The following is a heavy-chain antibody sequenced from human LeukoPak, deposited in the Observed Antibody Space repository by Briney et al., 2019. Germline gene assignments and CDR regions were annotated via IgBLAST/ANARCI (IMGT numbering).Heavy chain of an antibody. CDR2: IYYSGST. V-gene: IGHV4-39*01. CDR3: ARPPIPYCSSTSCSRGV. CDR1: GGSISSSSYY. Sequence: SETLSLTCTVSGGSISSSSYYWGWIRQPPGKGLEWIVSIYYSGSTYYNPSLESRFTISVDTSKNQFSLKLSSVTAADTAVYYCARPPIPYCSSTSCSRGVWGQGTLVTVSS. J-gene: IGHJ4*02. D-gene: IGHD2-2*01.